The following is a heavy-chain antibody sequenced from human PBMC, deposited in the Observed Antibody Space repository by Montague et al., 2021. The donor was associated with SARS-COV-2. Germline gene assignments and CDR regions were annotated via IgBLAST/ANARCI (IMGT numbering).Heavy chain of an antibody. J-gene: IGHJ4*02. D-gene: IGHD3-16*01. CDR2: ISSASTTV. CDR3: AGSGLGY. CDR1: GFTFSNYE. Sequence: SLRLSCAASGFTFSNYEMNWVRQAPGKGLEWVSYISSASTTVYYADSVKGRFTISRDDARNSLYLQLNSLRVEDTAVYYCAGSGLGYWGQGTLVTVSS. V-gene: IGHV3-48*03.